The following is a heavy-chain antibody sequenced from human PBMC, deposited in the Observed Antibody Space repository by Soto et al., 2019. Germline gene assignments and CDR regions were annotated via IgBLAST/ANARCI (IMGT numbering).Heavy chain of an antibody. V-gene: IGHV3-23*01. J-gene: IGHJ4*02. Sequence: GGSLRLSCAASGFTFSSNAMNWVRQAPGKGLEWASAISSSGGSTYYADSVKGRFTISRDNSKSTLYLLMNSLRAEDTSIYYCARNPVLDYWGQGTLVTVSS. CDR3: ARNPVLDY. CDR1: GFTFSSNA. D-gene: IGHD2-8*01. CDR2: ISSSGGST.